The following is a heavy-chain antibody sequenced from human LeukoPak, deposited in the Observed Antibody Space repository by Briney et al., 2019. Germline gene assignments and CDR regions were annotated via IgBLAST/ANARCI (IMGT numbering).Heavy chain of an antibody. V-gene: IGHV1-46*01. CDR1: GYTFTSYY. J-gene: IGHJ4*02. D-gene: IGHD3-3*01. CDR2: INPSGGST. Sequence: ASVKVSCKASGYTFTSYYIHWVRQAPGQGLEWMGIINPSGGSTSYAQKFQGRVTMTRDTSTSTVYMELSSLRSEDTAVYYCARGPTYAYDFWSGYPDYWGQGTLVTVSS. CDR3: ARGPTYAYDFWSGYPDY.